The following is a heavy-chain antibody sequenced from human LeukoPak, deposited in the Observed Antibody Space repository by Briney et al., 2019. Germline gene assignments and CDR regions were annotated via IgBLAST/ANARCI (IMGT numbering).Heavy chain of an antibody. V-gene: IGHV3-21*01. CDR3: ASNDILTGFAVRANDAFDI. J-gene: IGHJ3*02. D-gene: IGHD3-9*01. CDR1: GYTFSSYS. Sequence: GGSLRLSCAASGYTFSSYSMNWVRQAPGKGLEWGSSISSSSSYIYYADSVKGRFTISRDNAKNSLYLQMNSLRAEDTAVYYCASNDILTGFAVRANDAFDIWGQGTMVTVSS. CDR2: ISSSSSYI.